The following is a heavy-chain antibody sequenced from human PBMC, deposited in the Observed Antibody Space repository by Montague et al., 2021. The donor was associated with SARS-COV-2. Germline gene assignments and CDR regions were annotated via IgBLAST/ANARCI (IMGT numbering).Heavy chain of an antibody. J-gene: IGHJ4*02. V-gene: IGHV4-39*01. D-gene: IGHD2-21*02. CDR2: VDYSGGT. Sequence: SETLSLTCTVSGGSIITSNYYWGWLRQPPGKGLEWIGSVDYSGGTSYNPSLTSRVTISVDTSKNQFSLKLTSVTAADTAVYYCARHVGRWPLCGDWFDYWGQGTLVTVSS. CDR3: ARHVGRWPLCGDWFDY. CDR1: GGSIITSNYY.